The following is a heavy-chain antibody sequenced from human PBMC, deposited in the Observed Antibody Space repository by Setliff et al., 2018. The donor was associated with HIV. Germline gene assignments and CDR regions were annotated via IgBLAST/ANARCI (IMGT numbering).Heavy chain of an antibody. CDR3: ARDDTGYYYDSSGYYPSLDY. D-gene: IGHD3-22*01. J-gene: IGHJ4*02. Sequence: GGSLRLSCAASGFTFSSYWMSWVRQAPGKGLEWVANIKQDGSEKYYVDSVKGRFTISRDNAKNSLYLQMNSLRAEDTAVYYCARDDTGYYYDSSGYYPSLDYWGQGTQVTVSS. CDR1: GFTFSSYW. CDR2: IKQDGSEK. V-gene: IGHV3-7*01.